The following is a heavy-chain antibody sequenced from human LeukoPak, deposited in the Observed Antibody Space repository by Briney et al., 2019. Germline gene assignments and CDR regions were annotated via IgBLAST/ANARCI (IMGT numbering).Heavy chain of an antibody. CDR3: ATLDYYDANHFDY. D-gene: IGHD3-22*01. J-gene: IGHJ4*02. Sequence: PGGSLRLSCAASGFTFSNAWMTWVRQAPGKGLEWVSSISSSSSYIYYADSVKGRFTISRDNAKNSLYLQMNSLRAEDTAVYYCATLDYYDANHFDYWGQGTLVTVSS. CDR1: GFTFSNAW. CDR2: ISSSSSYI. V-gene: IGHV3-21*01.